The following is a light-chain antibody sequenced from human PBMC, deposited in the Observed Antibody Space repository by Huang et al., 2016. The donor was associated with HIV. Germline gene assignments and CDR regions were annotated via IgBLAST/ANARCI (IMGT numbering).Light chain of an antibody. Sequence: DIVMTQSPDSLAVSLGERANINCKSSQSVSYSSTNKNLLGWYQPKPGQPPKLLIYWASTRESGVPDRFSGRGSGTDFTLTISSLQAEDVAVYYCHQYFSPPPTFGQGTRLEIK. CDR2: WAS. V-gene: IGKV4-1*01. CDR3: HQYFSPPPT. J-gene: IGKJ5*01. CDR1: QSVSYSSTNKNL.